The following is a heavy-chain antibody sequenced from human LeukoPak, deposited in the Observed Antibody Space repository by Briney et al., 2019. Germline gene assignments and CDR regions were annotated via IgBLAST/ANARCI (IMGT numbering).Heavy chain of an antibody. Sequence: SETLSLTCAVYGGSFSGYDWSWIRQPPGKGLEWIGEINHSGSTNYNPSLKSRVTISVDTSKNQFSLKLSSVTAADTAVYYCAREGSSSPFDYWGQGTLVTVSS. V-gene: IGHV4-34*01. CDR2: INHSGST. J-gene: IGHJ4*02. CDR3: AREGSSSPFDY. CDR1: GGSFSGYD. D-gene: IGHD6-6*01.